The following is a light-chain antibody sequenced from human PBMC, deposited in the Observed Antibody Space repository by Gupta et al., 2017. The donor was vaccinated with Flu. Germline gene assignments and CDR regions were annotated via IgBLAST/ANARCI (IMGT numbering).Light chain of an antibody. CDR3: QLHHGWIFT. Sequence: DIQLTQSPSFLSASIGDRVTITCRASQGIGGFLAWYQQKPGQAPKLLIYAASTSHSGVPSRFSGSASATEFTLTISILHPEDYAIYYCQLHHGWIFTFGHGTRLDVK. J-gene: IGKJ5*01. V-gene: IGKV1-9*01. CDR2: AAS. CDR1: QGIGGF.